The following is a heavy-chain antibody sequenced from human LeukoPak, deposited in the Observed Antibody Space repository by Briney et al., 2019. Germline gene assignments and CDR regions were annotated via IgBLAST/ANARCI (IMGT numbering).Heavy chain of an antibody. J-gene: IGHJ4*02. CDR1: GFTFSSYA. V-gene: IGHV3-23*01. CDR2: ISGSGGST. Sequence: GGSLRLSCAASGFTFSSYAMSWVRQAPGKGLEWVSAISGSGGSTYYADSVKGRFTISRDNSKNTLYLQMNSLRAEDTAVYYCAIDYAGYTYYYGSGSYYNGSPNFDYWGQGTLVTVSS. CDR3: AIDYAGYTYYYGSGSYYNGSPNFDY. D-gene: IGHD3-10*01.